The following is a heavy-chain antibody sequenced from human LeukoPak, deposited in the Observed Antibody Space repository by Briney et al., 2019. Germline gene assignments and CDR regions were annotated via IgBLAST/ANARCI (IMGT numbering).Heavy chain of an antibody. V-gene: IGHV4-39*01. CDR1: GGSISSSSYY. CDR2: IYYSGST. Sequence: SETLSLTCTVSGGSISSSSYYWGWIRQPPGKGLEWIGSIYYSGSTYYNPSLKSRVTISVDTSKNQFSLKLSSVTAADTAVYYCARQGYYDSSGYIFDYWGQGTLVTVSS. J-gene: IGHJ4*02. D-gene: IGHD3-22*01. CDR3: ARQGYYDSSGYIFDY.